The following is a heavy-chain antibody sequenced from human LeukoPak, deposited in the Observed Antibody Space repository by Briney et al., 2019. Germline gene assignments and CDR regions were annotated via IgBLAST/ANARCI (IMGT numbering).Heavy chain of an antibody. D-gene: IGHD1-26*01. V-gene: IGHV4-30-4*08. Sequence: SEILSLTCTVYGGSISSGDYYWSWIRQPPGKGLEWIGYIYYSGSTYYNPSLKSRVTISVYTSKNQFSLKLTNVNDAERGAYSCARELWEERDYWSQGTLVTVSS. CDR1: GGSISSGDYY. CDR3: ARELWEERDY. CDR2: IYYSGST. J-gene: IGHJ4*02.